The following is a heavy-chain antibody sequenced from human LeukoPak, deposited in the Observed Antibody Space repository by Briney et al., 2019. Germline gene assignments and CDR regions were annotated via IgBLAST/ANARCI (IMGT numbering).Heavy chain of an antibody. D-gene: IGHD3-22*01. CDR3: SRAYYDSGGYYYDY. Sequence: PGGSLRLSCAASGFTFSNYPMHWVRQAPGKGLEYVSAISSSGGSTYYADSVKGRFTISRDNSKNTLYLQMGSLSAEDMAVYYCSRAYYDSGGYYYDYWDQGTLVTVSS. CDR2: ISSSGGST. CDR1: GFTFSNYP. J-gene: IGHJ4*02. V-gene: IGHV3-64*02.